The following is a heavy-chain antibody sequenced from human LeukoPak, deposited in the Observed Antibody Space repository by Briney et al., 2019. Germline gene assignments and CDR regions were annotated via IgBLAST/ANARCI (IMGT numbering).Heavy chain of an antibody. CDR3: ASLFYYDILTGYYQAP. Sequence: SETLSLTCTVSGGSISTYYWSWIRQPPGKGLEWIGYIYYSGTTNYNPSLKSRATISVDTSKNQFSLKLYSVTAADTAVYYCASLFYYDILTGYYQAPWGQGTLVTVSS. D-gene: IGHD3-9*01. V-gene: IGHV4-59*01. CDR2: IYYSGTT. CDR1: GGSISTYY. J-gene: IGHJ5*02.